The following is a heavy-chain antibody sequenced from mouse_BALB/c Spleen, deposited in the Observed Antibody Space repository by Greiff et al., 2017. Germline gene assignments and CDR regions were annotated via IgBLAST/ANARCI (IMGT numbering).Heavy chain of an antibody. J-gene: IGHJ1*01. V-gene: IGHV14-3*02. CDR2: IDPANGNT. D-gene: IGHD2-4*01. Sequence: EVQLQQSGAELVKPGASVKLSCTASGFNIKDTYMHWVKQRPEQGLEWIGRIDPANGNTKYDPKFQGKATITADTSSNTAYLQLSSLTSEDTAVYYCARSRVPYYDYPNWYFDVWGAGTTVTVSS. CDR3: ARSRVPYYDYPNWYFDV. CDR1: GFNIKDTY.